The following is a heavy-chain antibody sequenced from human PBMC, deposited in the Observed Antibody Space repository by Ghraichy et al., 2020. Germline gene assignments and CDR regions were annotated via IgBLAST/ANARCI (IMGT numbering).Heavy chain of an antibody. D-gene: IGHD5-12*01. CDR1: GYSFTSFW. CDR3: ARPVSLSGPSDAFDI. Sequence: GESLNISCKGSGYSFTSFWIGWVRQMPGKGLEWMGIIYPGDSDTRYSPSFQGQVTISADKSISTAYLQWSSLKASDTAMYHCARPVSLSGPSDAFDIWGQGTMVTVSS. J-gene: IGHJ3*02. V-gene: IGHV5-51*01. CDR2: IYPGDSDT.